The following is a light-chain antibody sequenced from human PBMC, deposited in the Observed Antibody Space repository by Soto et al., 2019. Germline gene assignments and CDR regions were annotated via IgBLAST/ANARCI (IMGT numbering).Light chain of an antibody. J-gene: IGLJ3*02. V-gene: IGLV1-40*01. CDR1: SSNIGAGYD. Sequence: QLVLTQPPSVSGAPGQRVTISCTGSSSNIGAGYDVHWYQQLPGTAPKLLIYGNTNRPSGVPDRFSGSKSGASASLAITGLQAEDEADYFCQSYDSRLTGCVFGGGTKLTVL. CDR2: GNT. CDR3: QSYDSRLTGCV.